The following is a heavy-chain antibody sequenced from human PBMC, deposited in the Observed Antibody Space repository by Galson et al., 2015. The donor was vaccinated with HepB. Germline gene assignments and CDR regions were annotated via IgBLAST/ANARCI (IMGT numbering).Heavy chain of an antibody. CDR3: ARGRYDSSGYYYPGRGYFQH. D-gene: IGHD3-22*01. CDR1: GGSFSGYY. V-gene: IGHV4-34*01. J-gene: IGHJ1*01. Sequence: LSLTCAVYGGSFSGYYWSWIRQPPGKGLEWIGEINHSGSTNYNPSLKSRVTISVDTSKNQFSLKLSSVTAADTAVYYCARGRYDSSGYYYPGRGYFQHWGQGTLVTVSS. CDR2: INHSGST.